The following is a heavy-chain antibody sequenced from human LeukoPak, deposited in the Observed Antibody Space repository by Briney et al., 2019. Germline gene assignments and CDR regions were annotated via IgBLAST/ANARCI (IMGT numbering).Heavy chain of an antibody. V-gene: IGHV4-59*01. J-gene: IGHJ6*02. CDR1: GGSISSYY. Sequence: SETLSLTCTVSGGSISSYYWSWIRQPPGKGLEWIGYIYYSGSTNYNPSLKSRATISVDTSKNQFSLKLSSVTAADTAVYYCARVGVTDFWSGYFYGMDVWGQGTTVTVSS. CDR2: IYYSGST. CDR3: ARVGVTDFWSGYFYGMDV. D-gene: IGHD3-3*01.